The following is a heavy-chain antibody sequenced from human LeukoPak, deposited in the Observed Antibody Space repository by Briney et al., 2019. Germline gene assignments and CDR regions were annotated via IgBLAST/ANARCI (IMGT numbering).Heavy chain of an antibody. CDR2: INSDGSSA. V-gene: IGHV3-74*01. D-gene: IGHD6-13*01. CDR3: ARDRSISAAGDTY. J-gene: IGHJ4*02. CDR1: GFTFSRYW. Sequence: PGGSLRLSCVASGFTFSRYWMHWVRQAPGKGLVWVSHINSDGSSATYADSVKGRFTISRDNAKNTLYLQMNSLRAEDTAVYYCARDRSISAAGDTYWGQGTLVTVSS.